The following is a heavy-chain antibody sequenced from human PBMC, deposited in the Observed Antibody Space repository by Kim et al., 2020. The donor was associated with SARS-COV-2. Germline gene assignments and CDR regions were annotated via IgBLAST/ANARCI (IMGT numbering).Heavy chain of an antibody. J-gene: IGHJ6*02. CDR3: ARDRDSSSWYEVWVYYYYGMDV. D-gene: IGHD6-13*01. CDR2: ISSSSSYI. V-gene: IGHV3-21*01. CDR1: GFTFSSYS. Sequence: GGSLRLSCAASGFTFSSYSMNWVRQAPGKGLEWVSSISSSSSYIYYADSVKGRFTISRDNAKNSLYLQMNSLRAEDTAVYYCARDRDSSSWYEVWVYYYYGMDVWGQGTTVTVSS.